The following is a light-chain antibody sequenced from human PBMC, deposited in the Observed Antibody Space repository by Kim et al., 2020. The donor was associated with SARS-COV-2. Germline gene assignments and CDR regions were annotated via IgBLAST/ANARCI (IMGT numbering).Light chain of an antibody. Sequence: SSELTQDPAVSVALGQTVRITCQGDSLRRYYATWYQKKPGRAPKVVIYCKDNRPSRVPDRFSGSSSGNTAYLTITGTTTGAEADYYCTFRGRNDYVVFGG. J-gene: IGLJ2*01. V-gene: IGLV3-19*01. CDR3: TFRGRNDYVV. CDR1: SLRRYY. CDR2: CKD.